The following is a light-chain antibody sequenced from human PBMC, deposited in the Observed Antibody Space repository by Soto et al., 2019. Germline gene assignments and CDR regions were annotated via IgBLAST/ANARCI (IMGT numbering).Light chain of an antibody. CDR2: AAS. V-gene: IGKV1-16*01. J-gene: IGKJ5*01. CDR1: QDINNF. Sequence: IQMNQSASSLSESVGDRVNITCWASQDINNFLAWFQQKPGRAPKTLIFAASRLHSGIPSRFSGSGSGTTFTLTISSLQPEDLGTYYCQHYDGYPQTFGQGTRLDIK. CDR3: QHYDGYPQT.